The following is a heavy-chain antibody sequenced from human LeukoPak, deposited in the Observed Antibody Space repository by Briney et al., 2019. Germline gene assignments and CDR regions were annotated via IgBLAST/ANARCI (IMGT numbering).Heavy chain of an antibody. CDR1: GFTFSNYG. CDR2: IRYDGSNK. CDR3: AKSAAAAGTPPHY. J-gene: IGHJ4*02. D-gene: IGHD6-13*01. V-gene: IGHV3-30*02. Sequence: PGGSLRLSCAVSGFTFSNYGMHWVRQAPGKGLEWVALIRYDGSNKYYADSVKGRFTISRDNSKNTLYLQMNSLRAEDTAVYYCAKSAAAAGTPPHYWGQGTPVTVSS.